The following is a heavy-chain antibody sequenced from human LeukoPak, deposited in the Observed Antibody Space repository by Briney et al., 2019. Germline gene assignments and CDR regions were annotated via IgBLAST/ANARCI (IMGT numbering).Heavy chain of an antibody. Sequence: GGSLRLSCAASGFTFSNAWMSWVRQAPGKGLEWVGRIKSKTDGGTTDYAAPVKGRFTISRDDSKNTLYLQMNSLKTEDTAVYYCTTDIVVVPAAERYYYYGMDVWGQGTTVTVS. V-gene: IGHV3-15*01. J-gene: IGHJ6*02. CDR3: TTDIVVVPAAERYYYYGMDV. CDR1: GFTFSNAW. D-gene: IGHD2-2*01. CDR2: IKSKTDGGTT.